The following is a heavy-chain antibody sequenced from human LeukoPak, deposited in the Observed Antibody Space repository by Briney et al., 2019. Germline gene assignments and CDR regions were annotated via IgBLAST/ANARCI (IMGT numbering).Heavy chain of an antibody. J-gene: IGHJ3*02. V-gene: IGHV1-69*13. CDR2: IIPMSGTP. D-gene: IGHD5-18*01. CDR3: ARDGDTAMVSFYDI. CDR1: GVIFSSYA. Sequence: ASVKVSCKASGVIFSSYAITWVRQAPGQGLEWMGGIIPMSGTPNYAQKFQGRVTITADESTNTAYMELSSLTYEDTAMYYCARDGDTAMVSFYDIWGQGTKVTVSS.